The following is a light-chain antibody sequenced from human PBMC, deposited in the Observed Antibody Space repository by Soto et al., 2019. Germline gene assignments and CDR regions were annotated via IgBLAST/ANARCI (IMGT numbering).Light chain of an antibody. V-gene: IGKV1-9*01. CDR3: QQLNSYPRT. CDR2: GAS. CDR1: QAISSY. Sequence: IQLTQSPSSLSASVGDRVTITCRASQAISSYLAWYQQKPGRAPNLLIYGASTLQSGVSSRFSGSGSGTDFTLTISSLQPEDFATYYCQQLNSYPRTFGQGTKVEIK. J-gene: IGKJ1*01.